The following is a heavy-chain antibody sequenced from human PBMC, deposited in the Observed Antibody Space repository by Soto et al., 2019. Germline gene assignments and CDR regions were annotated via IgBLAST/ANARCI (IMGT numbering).Heavy chain of an antibody. D-gene: IGHD2-21*02. CDR1: GVTISSYY. CDR2: IYTSGST. V-gene: IGHV4-4*07. J-gene: IGHJ3*02. Sequence: SETLSLTCIVSGVTISSYYWSWIRQPAGKGLEWIGRIYTSGSTNYNPSLKSRVTMSVDTSKNQFSLKLSSVTAADTAVYYCARDEMAYCGGDCQRDAFDIWGQVTMVTVSS. CDR3: ARDEMAYCGGDCQRDAFDI.